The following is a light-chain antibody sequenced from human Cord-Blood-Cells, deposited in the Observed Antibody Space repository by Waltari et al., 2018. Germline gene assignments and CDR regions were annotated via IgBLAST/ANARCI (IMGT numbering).Light chain of an antibody. CDR2: DAS. Sequence: IVLTQSPVTLSFAPGERATLSCRASQSVSSYLAWYQQKPGHAPRLLIYDASNRATGIPARFSGSGSGTDFTLTISSLEPEDFAVYYCQQRSNWPRTFGQGTKVEIK. CDR1: QSVSSY. CDR3: QQRSNWPRT. J-gene: IGKJ1*01. V-gene: IGKV3-11*01.